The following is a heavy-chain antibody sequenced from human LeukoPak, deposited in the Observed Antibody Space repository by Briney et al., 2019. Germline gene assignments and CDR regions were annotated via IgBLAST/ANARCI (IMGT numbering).Heavy chain of an antibody. V-gene: IGHV3-30*18. Sequence: SGRSLRLSCAASGFTFSSYGMHWVRQAPGKGLEWVAVISYDGSNKYYGDSVRGRFTISRDNSKNTLYLQMNSLRAEDTAVYYCAKVGATVVTPWNYYFDYWGQGTLVTVSS. D-gene: IGHD4-23*01. CDR3: AKVGATVVTPWNYYFDY. CDR2: ISYDGSNK. CDR1: GFTFSSYG. J-gene: IGHJ4*02.